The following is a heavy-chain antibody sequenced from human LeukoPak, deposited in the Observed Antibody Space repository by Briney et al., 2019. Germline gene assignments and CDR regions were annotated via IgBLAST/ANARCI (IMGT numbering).Heavy chain of an antibody. D-gene: IGHD3-3*01. CDR3: ARGLIFGVVNNWFDP. V-gene: IGHV4-39*07. J-gene: IGHJ5*02. Sequence: PSETLSLTCTVSGGSISSSSCYWGWIRQPPGKGLEWIGSIYYSGSTYYNPSLKSRVTISVDTSKNQFSLKLSSVTAADTAVYYCARGLIFGVVNNWFDPWGQGTLVTVSS. CDR1: GGSISSSSCY. CDR2: IYYSGST.